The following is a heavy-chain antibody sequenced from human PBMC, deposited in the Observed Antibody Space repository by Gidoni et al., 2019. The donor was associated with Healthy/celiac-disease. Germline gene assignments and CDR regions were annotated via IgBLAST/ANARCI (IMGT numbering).Heavy chain of an antibody. CDR3: AREWGGMGATRKAYYFDY. Sequence: EVQLVESGGGLVKPGGSLRLSCAASGFTFSSYSMNWVRQAPGKGLEWVSSISSSSSYIYYADSVKGRFTISRDNAKNSLYLQMNSLRAEDTAVYYCAREWGGMGATRKAYYFDYWGQGTLVTVSS. D-gene: IGHD1-26*01. CDR2: ISSSSSYI. V-gene: IGHV3-21*01. CDR1: GFTFSSYS. J-gene: IGHJ4*02.